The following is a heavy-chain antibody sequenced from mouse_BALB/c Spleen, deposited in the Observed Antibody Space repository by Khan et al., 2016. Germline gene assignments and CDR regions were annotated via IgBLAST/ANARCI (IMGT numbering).Heavy chain of an antibody. Sequence: EVQLQESGPELVKPGASVKISCTTSGYAFTEYNMHWVKQSHGQSLEWIGGVHPYDGGASYSQKFEGKATLTVDKSFSTAYMELRSLTSEDSAVYYCARISAMITSIAYWGQGTLVTVSA. D-gene: IGHD2-4*01. V-gene: IGHV1-18*01. J-gene: IGHJ3*01. CDR3: ARISAMITSIAY. CDR1: GYAFTEYN. CDR2: VHPYDGGA.